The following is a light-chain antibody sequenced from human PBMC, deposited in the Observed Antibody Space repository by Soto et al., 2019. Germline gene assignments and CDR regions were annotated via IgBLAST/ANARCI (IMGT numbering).Light chain of an antibody. Sequence: DIQMTQSPSSLSSSMGDRAAITCRASQAISNSLAWYQQKPGQPPQLLIYDASTLQSGVPSRFSGSGSGTDFALTIRGLQPEDLATYYCQSYNTARPTFGQGTRLGIK. V-gene: IGKV1-27*01. J-gene: IGKJ5*01. CDR2: DAS. CDR1: QAISNS. CDR3: QSYNTARPT.